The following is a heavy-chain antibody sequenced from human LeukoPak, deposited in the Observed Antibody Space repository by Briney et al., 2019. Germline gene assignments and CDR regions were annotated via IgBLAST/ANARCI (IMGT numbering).Heavy chain of an antibody. CDR1: GFTFAAYA. CDR2: ISYNSDNI. J-gene: IGHJ6*03. V-gene: IGHV3-9*01. D-gene: IGHD5-24*01. CDR3: ARGKGRKGRDGYPRMYYYYYMDV. Sequence: TLRLSCAPSGFTFAAYAMHWVRPAPAQGREWDAGISYNSDNIGYADSVKGRLTRSRDNATNSLYLRMNSLRTEDTALYYCARGKGRKGRDGYPRMYYYYYMDVWGKGTTVTISS.